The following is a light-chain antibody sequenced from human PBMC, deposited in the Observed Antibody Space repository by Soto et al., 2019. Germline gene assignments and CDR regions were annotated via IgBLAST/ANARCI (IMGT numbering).Light chain of an antibody. V-gene: IGKV3-15*01. CDR3: QQYDYWPPYP. Sequence: EIVMTQSPDTLSVSPGERDIVSCRASQSIRDNLAWYQQTPGRAPRLLIYGASIRATGVPARFSGSGSGTEFTLTISGLQSEDFAVYYCQQYDYWPPYPFGQGTKVEIK. CDR1: QSIRDN. J-gene: IGKJ2*01. CDR2: GAS.